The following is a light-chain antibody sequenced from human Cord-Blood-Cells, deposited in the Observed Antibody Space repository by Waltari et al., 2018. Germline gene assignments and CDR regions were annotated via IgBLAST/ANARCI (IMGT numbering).Light chain of an antibody. CDR2: DSS. Sequence: EIVLTQSPATLSLSPGERATLSCGASQSVSSSYSAWYQQKPGLAPRLLIYDSSSRASGIPDRFSRSGSGTDFTLTISRLEPEDFAVYYCQQYGSSPPITFGQGTRLEIK. J-gene: IGKJ5*01. V-gene: IGKV3D-20*01. CDR3: QQYGSSPPIT. CDR1: QSVSSSY.